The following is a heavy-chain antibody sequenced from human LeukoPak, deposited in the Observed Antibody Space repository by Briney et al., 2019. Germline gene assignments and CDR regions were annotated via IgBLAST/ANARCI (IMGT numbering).Heavy chain of an antibody. D-gene: IGHD3-16*01. Sequence: GGSLRLSCAASGFTFSSYAMTWVRQAPGKGLEWVSAISDSGSTIYYADSVKGRFTISRDNAKKSLYLQMNSLRAEDTAVYYCARGGGSWGFDFWGQGTLVTVSS. V-gene: IGHV3-48*03. CDR2: ISDSGSTI. CDR3: ARGGGSWGFDF. J-gene: IGHJ4*02. CDR1: GFTFSSYA.